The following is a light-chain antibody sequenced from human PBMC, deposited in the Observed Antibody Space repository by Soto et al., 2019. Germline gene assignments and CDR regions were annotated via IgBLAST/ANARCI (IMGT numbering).Light chain of an antibody. V-gene: IGLV3-21*02. CDR1: NIGSKS. CDR3: QVWDSSSEVI. J-gene: IGLJ2*01. CDR2: DDT. Sequence: SYELTQPPSVSVAPGPTARFTCGGDNIGSKSVHWYQQQPGQAPVLVVYDDTGRPSVIPERFSGSNSGNTATLTIRRVEAGDEADDYCQVWDSSSEVIFGGGTKLTVL.